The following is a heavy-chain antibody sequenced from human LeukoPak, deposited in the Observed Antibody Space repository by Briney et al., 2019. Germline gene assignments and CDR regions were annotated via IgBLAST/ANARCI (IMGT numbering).Heavy chain of an antibody. J-gene: IGHJ3*02. D-gene: IGHD2-2*02. V-gene: IGHV3-20*04. CDR2: INWNGGST. CDR1: GFTFDDYG. CDR3: ARRDIVVVPAAIFGAFDI. Sequence: GGSLRLSCAAAGFTFDDYGMSWVRQAPGKGLEWVSGINWNGGSTGYADSVKGRFTISRDNAKNSLYLQMNSLRAEDTALYYCARRDIVVVPAAIFGAFDIWGQGTMVTVSS.